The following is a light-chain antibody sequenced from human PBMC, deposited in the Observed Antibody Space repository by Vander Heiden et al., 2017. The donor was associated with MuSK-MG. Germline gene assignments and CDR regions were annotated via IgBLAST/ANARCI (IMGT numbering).Light chain of an antibody. V-gene: IGLV1-40*01. Sequence: QSVLTQPPSVSGARGQTFTVSCTGSSSNLGAPYAVHWYQQLPGTAPKLLIYTITSRPSGVPDRFSGSKSGTSAYLAITGLQAEDEADYYCQSYAGSLNAVVFGGGTKLTVL. J-gene: IGLJ2*01. CDR2: TIT. CDR3: QSYAGSLNAVV. CDR1: SSNLGAPYA.